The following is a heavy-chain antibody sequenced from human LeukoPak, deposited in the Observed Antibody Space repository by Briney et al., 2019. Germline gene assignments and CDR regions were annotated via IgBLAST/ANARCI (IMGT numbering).Heavy chain of an antibody. V-gene: IGHV3-23*01. CDR2: IIPSGHTT. CDR3: AKGSALWGYYLDN. CDR1: GFTFSSHG. D-gene: IGHD7-27*01. Sequence: GGSLRLSCVASGFTFSSHGMNWVRQAPGKGLEWVSGIIPSGHTTYYADSVRGRFTISRGNSRNTVYLQMNSLRAEDTAVYYCAKGSALWGYYLDNWGQGTLVTVSS. J-gene: IGHJ4*02.